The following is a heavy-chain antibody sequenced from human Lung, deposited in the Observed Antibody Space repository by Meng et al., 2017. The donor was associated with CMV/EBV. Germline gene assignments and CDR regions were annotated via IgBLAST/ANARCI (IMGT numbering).Heavy chain of an antibody. D-gene: IGHD6-19*01. J-gene: IGHJ4*02. CDR1: GYTFTSYD. V-gene: IGHV1-8*01. Sequence: QVKVVQSGAEVKKPGASVKVFCKASGYTFTSYDINWVRQGTGQGLEWMGWMNPNRGTTGYAQKFQGRVTMTRNISKSTAYMDLSSLRSEDTAVYYCATGVADFEYWGQGTLVTVSS. CDR3: ATGVADFEY. CDR2: MNPNRGTT.